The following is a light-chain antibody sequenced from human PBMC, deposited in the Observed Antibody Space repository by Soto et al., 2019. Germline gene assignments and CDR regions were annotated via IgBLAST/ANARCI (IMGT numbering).Light chain of an antibody. V-gene: IGLV2-23*01. J-gene: IGLJ1*01. Sequence: QSALTQPASVSGSPGQSITISCTGTSSDVGSYNLVSWYQQHPGKAPKLMIYEGNKRPSGVSNRFSGSKSANTASLTISGLQTEDEDDYYCCAYAGTITFVFGTGTKLTVL. CDR1: SSDVGSYNL. CDR2: EGN. CDR3: CAYAGTITFV.